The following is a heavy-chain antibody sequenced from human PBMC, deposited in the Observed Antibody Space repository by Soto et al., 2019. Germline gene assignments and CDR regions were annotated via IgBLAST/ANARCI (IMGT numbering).Heavy chain of an antibody. V-gene: IGHV3-30*09. CDR1: GFTYTDFA. Sequence: VQLVASGGGEVQPGRSLRLSCAASGFTYTDFALHWVRQAPGKGLEWVAIISYEGSDKYYADSVKGRFAISRDNPKNTLYLEMNSLRPEDTDVYFCARRAWDSSYAIDVWGQGTTVTVSS. J-gene: IGHJ6*02. D-gene: IGHD3-22*01. CDR3: ARRAWDSSYAIDV. CDR2: ISYEGSDK.